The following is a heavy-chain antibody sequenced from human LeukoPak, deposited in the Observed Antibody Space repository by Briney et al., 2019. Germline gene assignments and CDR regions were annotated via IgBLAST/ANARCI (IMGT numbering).Heavy chain of an antibody. CDR3: ARDYYDSSGYYLKYFQH. CDR2: IGSSSNYI. J-gene: IGHJ1*01. V-gene: IGHV3-21*01. Sequence: PGGSLRLSCVASGFTFSSYSMNWVRQAPGKGLEWVSCIGSSSNYIYYGDSVKGRFTTSRDNAKNSLYLQMNSLRAEDTAVYYCARDYYDSSGYYLKYFQHWGQGTLVTVSS. D-gene: IGHD3-22*01. CDR1: GFTFSSYS.